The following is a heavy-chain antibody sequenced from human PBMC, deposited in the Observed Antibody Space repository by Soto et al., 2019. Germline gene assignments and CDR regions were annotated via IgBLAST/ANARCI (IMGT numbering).Heavy chain of an antibody. J-gene: IGHJ3*02. D-gene: IGHD6-6*01. V-gene: IGHV4-59*01. Sequence: PSETLSLTCTVSGGSISSYYWSWIRQPPGKGLEWIGYIYYSASNNYNPSLKSRVTISVDTSKNQFSLKLSSVTAADTAVYYCARKSSIAARFAFDIWGQGTMVT. CDR1: GGSISSYY. CDR3: ARKSSIAARFAFDI. CDR2: IYYSASN.